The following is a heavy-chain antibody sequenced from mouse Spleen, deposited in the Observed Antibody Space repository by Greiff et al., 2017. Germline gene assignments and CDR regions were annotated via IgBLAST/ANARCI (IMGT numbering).Heavy chain of an antibody. CDR2: IYPSDSYT. J-gene: IGHJ4*01. Sequence: QVQLQQPGAELVRPGASVKLSCKASGYTFTSYWINWVKQRPGQGLEWIGNIYPSDSYTNYNQKFKDKATLTVDKSSSTAYMQLSSPTSEDSAVYYCTRGDGYPYYYAMDYWGQGTSVTVSS. CDR1: GYTFTSYW. V-gene: IGHV1-69*02. D-gene: IGHD2-3*01. CDR3: TRGDGYPYYYAMDY.